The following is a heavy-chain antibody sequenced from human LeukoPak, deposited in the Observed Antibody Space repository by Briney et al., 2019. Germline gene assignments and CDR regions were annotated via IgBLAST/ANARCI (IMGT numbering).Heavy chain of an antibody. Sequence: SETLSLTCTVSGVSISTYFWSWIRQPAGKGLEWIGRINTSGSTKYNPSLKSRVTMSIDKTKNQLSLKVTSVTAADTAVYFCARGRLRGLVASITDYMDVGGKGTTVTVSS. D-gene: IGHD5-12*01. J-gene: IGHJ6*03. CDR1: GVSISTYF. CDR3: ARGRLRGLVASITDYMDV. V-gene: IGHV4-4*07. CDR2: INTSGST.